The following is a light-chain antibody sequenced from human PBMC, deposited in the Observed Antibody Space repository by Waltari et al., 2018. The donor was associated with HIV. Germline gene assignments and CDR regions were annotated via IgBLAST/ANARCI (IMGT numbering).Light chain of an antibody. V-gene: IGLV2-8*01. CDR3: SSFANRDGFYVL. Sequence: QSALTQPPSASGSPGQSVTLSCTGTNSDIGTYDYVSRYQQHPGKAPKLVISYVTKRPSGVSDRFSGSKSGNTAFLTVSGLQAEDEADYYCSSFANRDGFYVLFGGGTRLTVL. CDR2: YVT. J-gene: IGLJ2*01. CDR1: NSDIGTYDY.